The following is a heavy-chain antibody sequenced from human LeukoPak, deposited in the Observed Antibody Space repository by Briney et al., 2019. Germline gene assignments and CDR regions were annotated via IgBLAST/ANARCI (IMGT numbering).Heavy chain of an antibody. CDR2: IYTSGST. CDR3: ARGGHEKNFDY. V-gene: IGHV4-59*10. D-gene: IGHD3-16*01. CDR1: GGSFSGYY. J-gene: IGHJ4*02. Sequence: SETLSLTCAVYGGSFSGYYWSWIRQPPGKGLEWIGRIYTSGSTNYNPSLKSRVTISVDTSKSQFSLRLSSVTPADTAFYYCARGGHEKNFDYWGQGTLVTVSS.